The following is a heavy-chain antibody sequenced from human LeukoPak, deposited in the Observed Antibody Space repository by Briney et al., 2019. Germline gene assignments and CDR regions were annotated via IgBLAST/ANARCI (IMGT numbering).Heavy chain of an antibody. D-gene: IGHD3-10*01. V-gene: IGHV3-11*04. CDR2: ISSSGSAI. CDR1: GFTFSDYF. Sequence: PGGSLRLSCAASGFTFSDYFMIWIRQAPGKGLEWVSYISSSGSAIYYADSVKGRFTISRDNAKNSLYLQMNSLRAEDTAVYYCARDGGITMVRGVMLYWGQGTLVTVSS. J-gene: IGHJ4*02. CDR3: ARDGGITMVRGVMLY.